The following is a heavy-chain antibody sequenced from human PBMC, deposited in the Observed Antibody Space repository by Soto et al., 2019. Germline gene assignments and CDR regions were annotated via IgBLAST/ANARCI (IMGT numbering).Heavy chain of an antibody. V-gene: IGHV4-30-4*01. D-gene: IGHD2-8*01. CDR1: GGSISSGDYY. CDR3: ARDNGVGP. Sequence: SETLSLTCTVSGGSISSGDYYWSWIRQPPGKGLEWIGYIYDSGSTYYNSSLKSRVNITLDTSKNQFSLKLTSVTAADTAVYYCARDNGVGPWGQGTLVTV. CDR2: IYDSGST. J-gene: IGHJ5*02.